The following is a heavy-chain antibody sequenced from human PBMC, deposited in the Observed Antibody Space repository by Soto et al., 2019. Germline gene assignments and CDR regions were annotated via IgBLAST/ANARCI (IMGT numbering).Heavy chain of an antibody. CDR1: GGSLSSGGSY. J-gene: IGHJ5*02. CDR2: IYYSGST. Sequence: TLSLPCTVSGGSLSSGGSYWSWICQHPGKGLERLGYIYYSGSTYYNPSLKSRVTISVDTSKNQFSLKLSSVTAADTAVYFRARPYCSSTSCYRLDPWGQGALVTVSS. D-gene: IGHD2-2*02. V-gene: IGHV4-31*03. CDR3: ARPYCSSTSCYRLDP.